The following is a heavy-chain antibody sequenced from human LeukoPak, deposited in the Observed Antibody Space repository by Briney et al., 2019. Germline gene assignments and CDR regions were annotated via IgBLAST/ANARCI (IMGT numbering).Heavy chain of an antibody. J-gene: IGHJ4*02. Sequence: PSETLSLTCTVSGGSISSGGYFWSWTRQHPGKGLEWIGYMYYGGKTYYNPSLKSRLTISIDTSKNQFSLQLTSVTAADTAVYYCARVGSSWPHYYFDSWGRGTLVTVSS. V-gene: IGHV4-31*03. CDR3: ARVGSSWPHYYFDS. CDR2: MYYGGKT. CDR1: GGSISSGGYF. D-gene: IGHD6-13*01.